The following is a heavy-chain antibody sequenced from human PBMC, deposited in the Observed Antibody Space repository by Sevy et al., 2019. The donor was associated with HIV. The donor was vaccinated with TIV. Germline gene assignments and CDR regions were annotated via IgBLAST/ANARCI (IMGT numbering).Heavy chain of an antibody. Sequence: GGSLRLSCAASGFTFSSYDMHWVRQAPGKGLEWVAAIWFDGNKKYYEDSVKGRFTIFRDNSKNTQYLQMNSLRAEDTAVYYCARESTSDWYLDSWGQGTLVTVSS. CDR3: ARESTSDWYLDS. D-gene: IGHD2-2*01. J-gene: IGHJ4*01. CDR1: GFTFSSYD. V-gene: IGHV3-33*01. CDR2: IWFDGNKK.